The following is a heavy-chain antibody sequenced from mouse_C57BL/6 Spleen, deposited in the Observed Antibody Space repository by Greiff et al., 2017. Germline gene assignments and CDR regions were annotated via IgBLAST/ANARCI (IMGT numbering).Heavy chain of an antibody. V-gene: IGHV3-6*01. J-gene: IGHJ2*01. D-gene: IGHD1-1*01. CDR1: GYSITSGYY. Sequence: EVQLLESGPGLVKPSQSLSLTCSVTGYSITSGYYWNWIRQFPGNKLEWMGYISYDGSNNYNPSLKNRISITRDTSKNQFFLKLNSVTTEDTATXYCARDYYGISYYFDYWGQGTTLTVSS. CDR3: ARDYYGISYYFDY. CDR2: ISYDGSN.